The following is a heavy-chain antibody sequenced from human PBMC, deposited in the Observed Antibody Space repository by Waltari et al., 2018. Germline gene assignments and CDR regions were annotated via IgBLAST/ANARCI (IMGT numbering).Heavy chain of an antibody. J-gene: IGHJ4*02. CDR1: GGSFSGYY. V-gene: IGHV4-34*01. CDR3: ARGPPPYSSSSYPPPFDY. Sequence: QVQLQQWGAGLLKPSETLSLTCAVYGGSFSGYYWSWIRQPPGKGLEWIGEINQSGSTNYNPALKSRVTISVDTPKNQFSLKLSSVTAADTAVYYCARGPPPYSSSSYPPPFDYWGQGTLVTVSS. CDR2: INQSGST. D-gene: IGHD6-6*01.